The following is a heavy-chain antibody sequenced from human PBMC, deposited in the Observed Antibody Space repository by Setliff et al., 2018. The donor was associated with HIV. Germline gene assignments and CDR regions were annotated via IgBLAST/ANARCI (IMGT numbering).Heavy chain of an antibody. J-gene: IGHJ4*02. CDR3: GRSKGGQVTMVDY. D-gene: IGHD3-10*01. V-gene: IGHV1-18*01. CDR1: GYILGSYD. Sequence: ASVKVSCKASGYILGSYDISWVRQAPGQGLEWVGWISVGKGNTNYAQSLQDRVSMTTDTSTSTAYMELRSLRSDDTAMYFCGRSKGGQVTMVDYWGQGTLVTVSS. CDR2: ISVGKGNT.